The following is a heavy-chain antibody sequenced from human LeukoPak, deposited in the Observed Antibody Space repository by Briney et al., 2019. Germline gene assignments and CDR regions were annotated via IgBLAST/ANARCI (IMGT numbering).Heavy chain of an antibody. D-gene: IGHD3-3*01. CDR2: IKSKTDGGTT. CDR3: TTMTYYGDYFDY. V-gene: IGHV3-15*01. J-gene: IGHJ4*02. CDR1: GFTFSNAW. Sequence: GGSLRLSCAASGFTFSNAWMNWVRQAPGKGLEWVGRIKSKTDGGTTDYAAPVKGRFAISRDDSKNTLYLQMNSLKTEDTAVYYCTTMTYYGDYFDYWGQGTLVTVSS.